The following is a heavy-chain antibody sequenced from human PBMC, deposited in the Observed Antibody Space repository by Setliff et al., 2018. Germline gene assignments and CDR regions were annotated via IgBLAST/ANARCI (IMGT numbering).Heavy chain of an antibody. D-gene: IGHD1-1*01. J-gene: IGHJ2*01. Sequence: SVKVSCKASGGTFSSYAISWVRQAPGQGLEGMGGIIPILGIANYAQKFQGRVTITADESTSTAYMELSSLRSEDTAVYYCARSVSTGPTPFYWYFDLWGRGTLVTVSS. CDR3: ARSVSTGPTPFYWYFDL. CDR1: GGTFSSYA. CDR2: IIPILGIA. V-gene: IGHV1-69*10.